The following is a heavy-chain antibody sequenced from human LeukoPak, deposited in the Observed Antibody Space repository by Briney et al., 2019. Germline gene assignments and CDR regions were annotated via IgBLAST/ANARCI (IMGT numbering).Heavy chain of an antibody. J-gene: IGHJ4*02. CDR2: IIPIFGTP. CDR3: ARVSYDSRGYDY. CDR1: GGTFSSYG. V-gene: IGHV1-69*13. Sequence: WASVKVSFKASGGTFSSYGISWVRQAPGQGLEWMGGIIPIFGTPDYAQKFQDRVTITADEDTSTAYMEVNSLTSDDTAIYYCARVSYDSRGYDYWGQGTLVTVSS. D-gene: IGHD3-22*01.